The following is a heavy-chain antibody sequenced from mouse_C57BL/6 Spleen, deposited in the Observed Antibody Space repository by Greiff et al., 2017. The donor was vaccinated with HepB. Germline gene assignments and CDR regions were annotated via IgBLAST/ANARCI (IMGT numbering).Heavy chain of an antibody. J-gene: IGHJ3*01. CDR3: AMGYDYDETWFAY. Sequence: QVQLKQPGAELVKPGASVKVSCKASGYTFTSYWMHWVKQRPGQGLEWIGRIHPSDSDTNYNQKFKGKATLTVDKSSSTAYMQLSSLTSEDSAVYYCAMGYDYDETWFAYWGQGTLVTVSA. CDR2: IHPSDSDT. D-gene: IGHD2-4*01. V-gene: IGHV1-74*01. CDR1: GYTFTSYW.